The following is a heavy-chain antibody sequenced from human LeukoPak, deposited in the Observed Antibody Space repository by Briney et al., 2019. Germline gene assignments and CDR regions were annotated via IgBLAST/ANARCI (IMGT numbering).Heavy chain of an antibody. D-gene: IGHD6-13*01. Sequence: PSETLSLTCTVSGGSISSSSYYWGWIRQPPGKGLEWIGSICYSGSTYYNPSLKSRVTISVDTSKNQFSLKLSSVTAADTAVYYCARRHILRTAAAGGFDYWGQGTLVTVSS. CDR1: GGSISSSSYY. V-gene: IGHV4-39*01. J-gene: IGHJ4*02. CDR3: ARRHILRTAAAGGFDY. CDR2: ICYSGST.